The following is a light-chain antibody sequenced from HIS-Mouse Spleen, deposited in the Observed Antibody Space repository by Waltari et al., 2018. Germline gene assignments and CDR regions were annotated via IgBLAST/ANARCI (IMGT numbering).Light chain of an antibody. CDR3: YSTDSSGNHRV. Sequence: SYELTQPPSVSVSPGQTARITCSGDALPKKYAYWYQQKSGQAPVLVIYEDSKRPSGIPERFSGCISGTMATLTISGAQVEDEADYYCYSTDSSGNHRVFGGGTKLTVL. J-gene: IGLJ2*01. CDR2: EDS. CDR1: ALPKKY. V-gene: IGLV3-10*01.